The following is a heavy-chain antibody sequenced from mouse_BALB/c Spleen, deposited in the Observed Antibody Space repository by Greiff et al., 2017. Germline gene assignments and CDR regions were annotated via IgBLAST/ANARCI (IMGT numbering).Heavy chain of an antibody. CDR1: GDSITSGY. Sequence: EVKLQQSGPSLVKPSQTLSLTCSVTGDSITSGYWNWIRKFPGNKLEYMGYISYSGSTYYNPSLKSRISITRDTSKNQYYLQLNSVTTEDTATYYCARWDDYDVEFAYWGQGTLVTVSA. CDR3: ARWDDYDVEFAY. V-gene: IGHV3-8*02. CDR2: ISYSGST. J-gene: IGHJ3*01. D-gene: IGHD2-4*01.